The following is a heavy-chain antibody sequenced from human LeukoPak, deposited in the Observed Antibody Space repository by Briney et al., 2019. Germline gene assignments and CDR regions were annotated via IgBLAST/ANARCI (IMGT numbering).Heavy chain of an antibody. Sequence: ASVKVSCKASGYTFTSYAMNWVRQAPGQGLEWMGWINTNTGNPTYAQGFTGRFVFSLDTSVSTAYLQISSLKAEDTAVYYCARGALVSAAAGFDAFDIWGQGTMVTVSS. CDR1: GYTFTSYA. CDR2: INTNTGNP. J-gene: IGHJ3*02. CDR3: ARGALVSAAAGFDAFDI. V-gene: IGHV7-4-1*02. D-gene: IGHD6-13*01.